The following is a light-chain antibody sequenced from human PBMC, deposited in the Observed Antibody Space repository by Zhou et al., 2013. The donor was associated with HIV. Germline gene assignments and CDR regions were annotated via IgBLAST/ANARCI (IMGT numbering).Light chain of an antibody. V-gene: IGKV1-9*01. CDR1: QGISTY. Sequence: IQLTQSPSSLSASVGDRVTITCRASQGISTYLAWYQQKPGRAPKLLIYAASTLHSGVPSRFSGSGSGTDFSLTISSLQPEDFATYYCQQANSFPWTFGQGTKV. CDR3: QQANSFPWT. J-gene: IGKJ1*01. CDR2: AAS.